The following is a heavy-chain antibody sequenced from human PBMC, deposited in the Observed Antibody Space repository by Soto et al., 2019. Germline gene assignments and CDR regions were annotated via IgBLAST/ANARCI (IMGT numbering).Heavy chain of an antibody. V-gene: IGHV3-64D*06. D-gene: IGHD1-1*01. CDR3: VKDRYWNAIPTSGMDV. J-gene: IGHJ6*02. Sequence: GSLRLSCSASVFTFSTYAMHWGRQAPGKGLEYVSAISNNGYNTYYADSVKGRFTISRDNSKNTLYLQMSSLSTEDTAVYYCVKDRYWNAIPTSGMDVWGQGTTVTVSS. CDR2: ISNNGYNT. CDR1: VFTFSTYA.